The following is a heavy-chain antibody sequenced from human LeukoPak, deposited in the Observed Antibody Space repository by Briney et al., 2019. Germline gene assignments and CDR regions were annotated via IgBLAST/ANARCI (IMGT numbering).Heavy chain of an antibody. CDR3: ASARWDY. J-gene: IGHJ4*02. CDR1: GFIFNDYY. D-gene: IGHD5-24*01. Sequence: GSLRLSCAASGFIFNDYYIDWVRQAPGKGLEWIGEVYNSGSTNYNPSLKSRVTISVDKSKNLFSLKLTSVTAADTAMYYCASARWDYWGQGTLVTVSS. CDR2: VYNSGST. V-gene: IGHV4-4*02.